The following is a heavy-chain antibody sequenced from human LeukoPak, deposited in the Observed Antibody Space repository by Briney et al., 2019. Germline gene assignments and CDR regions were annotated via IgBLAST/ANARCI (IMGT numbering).Heavy chain of an antibody. V-gene: IGHV4-34*01. D-gene: IGHD2-15*01. CDR2: INHSGST. Sequence: SETLSLTCAVYGGSFSGYYWSWIRQPPGKGLEWIGEINHSGSTNYNPSLKSRVTISVDTSKNQFSLKLSSVTAADTAVYYCARGMVVAAYTFDYWGQGTLVTVSS. CDR1: GGSFSGYY. CDR3: ARGMVVAAYTFDY. J-gene: IGHJ4*02.